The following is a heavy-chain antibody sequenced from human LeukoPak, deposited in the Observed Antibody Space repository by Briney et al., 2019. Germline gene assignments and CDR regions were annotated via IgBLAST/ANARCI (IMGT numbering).Heavy chain of an antibody. V-gene: IGHV3-64*01. D-gene: IGHD1-26*01. CDR3: ARDRSRSWSALGSLFDP. J-gene: IGHJ5*02. CDR1: GFTFSTYA. CDR2: ITSNGGTT. Sequence: GGSLRLSCAASGFTFSTYAMRWVRQAPGEGLEHVSAITSNGGTTHNANCVKCRFTISRDNSKNTLYLQMGSLRVQDMAVYYCARDRSRSWSALGSLFDPWGQGALVTVSS.